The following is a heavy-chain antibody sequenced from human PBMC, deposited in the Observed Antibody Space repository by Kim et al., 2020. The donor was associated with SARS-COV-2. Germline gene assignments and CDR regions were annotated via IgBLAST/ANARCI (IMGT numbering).Heavy chain of an antibody. J-gene: IGHJ3*02. CDR1: GFTFSSYW. V-gene: IGHV3-7*01. Sequence: GGSLRLSCAASGFTFSSYWMSWVRQAPGKGLEWVANIKQDGSEKYYVDSVKGRFTISRDNAKNSLYLQMNSLRAEDTAVYYCARAFGCSSTSCYDNDAFDIWGQGTMVTVSS. CDR2: IKQDGSEK. CDR3: ARAFGCSSTSCYDNDAFDI. D-gene: IGHD2-2*01.